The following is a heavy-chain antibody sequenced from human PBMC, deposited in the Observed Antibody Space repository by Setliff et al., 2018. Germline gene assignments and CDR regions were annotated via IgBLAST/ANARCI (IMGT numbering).Heavy chain of an antibody. Sequence: PSETQSLTCTVSGGSISSGDYYWIWIRQPPGKGLEWIGYINYSGSTYYNPSLKSQVTISVDTSKNQFSLKLSPVTAADTSVYYCARVMGGSAGFYWFDPWGQGTMVTVSS. V-gene: IGHV4-30-4*08. CDR3: ARVMGGSAGFYWFDP. D-gene: IGHD1-26*01. J-gene: IGHJ5*02. CDR1: GGSISSGDYY. CDR2: INYSGST.